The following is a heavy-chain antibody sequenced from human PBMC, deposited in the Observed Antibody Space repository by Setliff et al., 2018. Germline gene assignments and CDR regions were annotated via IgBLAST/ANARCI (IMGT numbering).Heavy chain of an antibody. J-gene: IGHJ6*04. CDR2: ISSIGRLI. V-gene: IGHV3-48*03. Sequence: GGSLRLSCAASGFTFSRYAMNWVRQAPGKGLEWISYISSIGRLIHYADSVKGRFTVFRGNAGNSVHLQMNNLRVDDAAIYYCASPPIRQYNYYMDVWGKGTTVTVSS. CDR3: ASPPIRQYNYYMDV. D-gene: IGHD1-20*01. CDR1: GFTFSRYA.